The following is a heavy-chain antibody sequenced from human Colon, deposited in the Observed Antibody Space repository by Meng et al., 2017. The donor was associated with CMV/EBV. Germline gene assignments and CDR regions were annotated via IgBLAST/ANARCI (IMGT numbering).Heavy chain of an antibody. J-gene: IGHJ6*02. CDR1: GFTFSSYW. CDR3: AREGYCSSTSCFIYYYYYGMDV. V-gene: IGHV3-7*01. D-gene: IGHD2-2*01. Sequence: GGSLRLSCAASGFTFSSYWMSWVRQAPGKGLEWVANIKQDGSEKYYVDSMKGRFTISRDNAKNSLYLQMNSLRAEDTAVYYCAREGYCSSTSCFIYYYYYGMDVWGQGTTVTVSS. CDR2: IKQDGSEK.